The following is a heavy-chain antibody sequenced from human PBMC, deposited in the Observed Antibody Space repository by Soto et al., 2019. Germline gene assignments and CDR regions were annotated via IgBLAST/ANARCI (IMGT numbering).Heavy chain of an antibody. CDR3: ARGVDSWSGYLF. CDR1: GGSVSVYY. Sequence: PSLTCSVSGGSVSVYYWSWIRQPAGKGLEWIGRIYNNGRSTNYNPSLKSRVTMSVDTSTNQFSLKMRFVTAADRGVYYCARGVDSWSGYLFWGQGTPVTVSS. D-gene: IGHD3-3*01. J-gene: IGHJ4*02. V-gene: IGHV4-4*07. CDR2: IYNNGRST.